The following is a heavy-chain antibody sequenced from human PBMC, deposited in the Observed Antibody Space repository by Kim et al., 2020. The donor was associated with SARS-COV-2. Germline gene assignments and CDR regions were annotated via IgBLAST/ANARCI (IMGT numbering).Heavy chain of an antibody. Sequence: GVSLRLSCGASGYTFSSYGMHWVRQAPGKGLEWVANIWFDGSNKYYADSVKGRFTISRDTSKNTLFLQMNSLTAEDTGVYYCARDHFYGSGGSNPLDYWGQGTLVTVSS. D-gene: IGHD3-10*01. CDR1: GYTFSSYG. CDR3: ARDHFYGSGGSNPLDY. J-gene: IGHJ4*02. CDR2: IWFDGSNK. V-gene: IGHV3-33*01.